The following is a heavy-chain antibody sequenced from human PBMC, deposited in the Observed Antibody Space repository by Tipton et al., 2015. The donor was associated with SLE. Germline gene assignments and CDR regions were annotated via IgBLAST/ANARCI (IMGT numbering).Heavy chain of an antibody. CDR1: GFTFSNAW. D-gene: IGHD3-3*01. J-gene: IGHJ3*02. CDR2: IKSKTDGGTT. Sequence: SLRLSCAASGFTFSNAWMSWVRQAPGKGLEWVGRIKSKTDGGTTDYAAPVKGRFTISRDDSKNTLYLQMNSLKTEDTAVYYCTTDPIFGLGGAFDIWGQGTMVTVSS. CDR3: TTDPIFGLGGAFDI. V-gene: IGHV3-15*01.